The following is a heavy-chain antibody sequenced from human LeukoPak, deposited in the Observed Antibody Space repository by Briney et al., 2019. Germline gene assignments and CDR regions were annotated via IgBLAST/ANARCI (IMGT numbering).Heavy chain of an antibody. CDR1: GYSISSGYY. V-gene: IGHV4-38-2*02. CDR2: IYHSGST. Sequence: SETLSLTCTVSGYSISSGYYWGWIRQPPGKGLEWIGSIYHSGSTYYNPSLKSRVTISVDTSKNQFSLKLSSVTAADTAVYYCAKRSPYGGGTRNWGQGTLVTVS. D-gene: IGHD3-16*01. CDR3: AKRSPYGGGTRN. J-gene: IGHJ4*02.